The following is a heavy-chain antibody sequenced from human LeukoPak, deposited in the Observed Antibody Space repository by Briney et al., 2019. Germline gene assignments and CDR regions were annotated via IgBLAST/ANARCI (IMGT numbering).Heavy chain of an antibody. J-gene: IGHJ4*02. V-gene: IGHV4-59*12. CDR2: IYYSGST. D-gene: IGHD6-13*01. Sequence: SETLSLTCTVSGGSLSSYYWIWIRQPPGKGLEWIGYIYYSGSTNYNPSLKSRVTISVDTSKNQFSLKLSSVTAADTAVYYCARDSYSSSWYFDYWGQGTLVTVSS. CDR1: GGSLSSYY. CDR3: ARDSYSSSWYFDY.